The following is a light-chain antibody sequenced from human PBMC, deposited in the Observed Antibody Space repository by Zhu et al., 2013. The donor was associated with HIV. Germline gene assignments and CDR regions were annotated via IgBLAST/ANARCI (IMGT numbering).Light chain of an antibody. CDR3: AAWDGSLNVGV. J-gene: IGLJ3*02. CDR1: SSDIGARND. Sequence: QSVLTQPPSVSGAPGQNVTISCTGTSSDIGARNDVHWYQQLPGAAPTLLIYGDFNRPSGVPDRFSGSKSGTSASLAITGLRPEDEADYYCAAWDGSLNVGVFGGGTKLTV. CDR2: GDF. V-gene: IGLV1-40*01.